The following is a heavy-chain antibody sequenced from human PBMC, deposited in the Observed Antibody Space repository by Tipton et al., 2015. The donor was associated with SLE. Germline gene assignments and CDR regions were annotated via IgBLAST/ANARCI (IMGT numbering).Heavy chain of an antibody. CDR1: GGSFSSHY. D-gene: IGHD5-12*01. V-gene: IGHV4-59*11. CDR3: ARGGGYDSGYYYYGMDV. CDR2: IYYSGST. J-gene: IGHJ6*02. Sequence: TLSLTCAVYGGSFSSHYWSWIRQPPGKGLEWIGYIYYSGSTNYNPSLKSRVTISVDTSKNQFSLKLSSVTAADTAVYYCARGGGYDSGYYYYGMDVWGQGTTVTVSS.